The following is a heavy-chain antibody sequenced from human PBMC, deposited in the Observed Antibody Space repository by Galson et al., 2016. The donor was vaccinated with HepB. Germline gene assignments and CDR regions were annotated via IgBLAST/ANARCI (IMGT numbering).Heavy chain of an antibody. J-gene: IGHJ4*02. CDR2: ISSRGTSI. Sequence: SLRLSCAASGFTFADHYMTWIRQAPGKGLEWLSYISSRGTSIYFPDSMKGRFTISRDNSKNTVYLQMNSLRAEDTAVYHCAREGGYSSPLSYWGQGAPVTVSS. CDR1: GFTFADHY. D-gene: IGHD6-13*01. V-gene: IGHV3-11*01. CDR3: AREGGYSSPLSY.